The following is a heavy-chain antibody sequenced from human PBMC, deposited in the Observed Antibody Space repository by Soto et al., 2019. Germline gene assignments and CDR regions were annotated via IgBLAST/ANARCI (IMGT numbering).Heavy chain of an antibody. CDR2: IYPGDSDT. CDR1: GYAFSSYW. D-gene: IGHD2-8*02. V-gene: IGHV5-51*01. CDR3: ARGYCTATICDPWFDP. Sequence: PGESLKISCQGSGYAFSSYWIAWVRQMPGKGLEWMGIIYPGDSDTRYSPSFQGQVTISVDNSITTAYLQWSSLKASDTAMYYCARGYCTATICDPWFDPWGQGTLVTVSS. J-gene: IGHJ5*02.